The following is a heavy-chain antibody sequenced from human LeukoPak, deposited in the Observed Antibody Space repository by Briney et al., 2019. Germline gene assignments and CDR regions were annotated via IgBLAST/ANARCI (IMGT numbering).Heavy chain of an antibody. CDR1: GFSFSSYA. CDR2: IKQDGSEK. V-gene: IGHV3-7*01. Sequence: GGSLRLSCAASGFSFSSYAMSWVRQAPGKGLEWVGNIKQDGSEKYFLGSVEGRFTISRDNAKNSMYLQMNSLRVEDTAVYYCARDFRGESDYWGQGTLVTVSS. CDR3: ARDFRGESDY. D-gene: IGHD3-10*01. J-gene: IGHJ4*02.